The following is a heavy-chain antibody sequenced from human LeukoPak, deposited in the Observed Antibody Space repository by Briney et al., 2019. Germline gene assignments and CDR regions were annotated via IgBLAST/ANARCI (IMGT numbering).Heavy chain of an antibody. V-gene: IGHV4-39*01. CDR1: GGFINSANYY. J-gene: IGHJ6*03. CDR3: ARQRADYYYYYVDV. CDR2: IYYSETT. Sequence: SETLSLTCTVSGGFINSANYYWGWLRQPPGKGLEWIGSIYYSETTYDNPSLKSRVTISIETSKNQFSLKLRSVTASDTAVYYCARQRADYYYYYVDVWGKGTTVAVS.